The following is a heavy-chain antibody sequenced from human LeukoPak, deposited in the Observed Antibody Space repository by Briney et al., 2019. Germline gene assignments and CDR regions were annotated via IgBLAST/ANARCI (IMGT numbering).Heavy chain of an antibody. CDR2: VKEDGSVK. CDR3: AILRHPY. Sequence: GGSLRLSCAASGFTFSNYWMSWVRQAPGKGLGWVASVKEDGSVKHYVDSVKGRFTISRDNAKNSLYLQMSSLRVEDTAVYYCAILRHPYWGQGTLVTVSS. V-gene: IGHV3-7*01. J-gene: IGHJ4*02. CDR1: GFTFSNYW.